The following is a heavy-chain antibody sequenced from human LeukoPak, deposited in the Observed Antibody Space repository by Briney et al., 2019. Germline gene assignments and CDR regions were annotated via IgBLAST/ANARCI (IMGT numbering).Heavy chain of an antibody. Sequence: SETLSLTCTVSGGSISCYYWSWIRQPPGKGLEWIGYIYYSGSTNYNPSLKSRVTISVDTSKNQFSLKLSSVTAADTAVYYCARDYQGSPPYWGQGTLVTVSS. J-gene: IGHJ4*02. CDR2: IYYSGST. V-gene: IGHV4-59*01. CDR1: GGSISCYY. CDR3: ARDYQGSPPY. D-gene: IGHD1-26*01.